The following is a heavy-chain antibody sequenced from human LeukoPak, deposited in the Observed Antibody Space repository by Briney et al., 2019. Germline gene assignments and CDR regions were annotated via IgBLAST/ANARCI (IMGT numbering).Heavy chain of an antibody. D-gene: IGHD2-2*01. J-gene: IGHJ4*02. V-gene: IGHV3-21*01. CDR1: GFTFSTYS. Sequence: GGSLRLSCAASGFTFSTYSMSWVRQAPGKGLEWVSSISTTSSYIYYADSVKGRFTISRDNAKNSLYLQMNSLRAEDTALYYCARGTPFDYWGQGTLVTVSS. CDR3: ARGTPFDY. CDR2: ISTTSSYI.